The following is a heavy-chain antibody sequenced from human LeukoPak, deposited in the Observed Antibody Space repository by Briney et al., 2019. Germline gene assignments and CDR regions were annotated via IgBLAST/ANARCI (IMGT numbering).Heavy chain of an antibody. D-gene: IGHD7-27*01. CDR2: IRFDESDK. V-gene: IGHV3-30*02. CDR3: AKDLNWGWDY. J-gene: IGHJ4*02. CDR1: GFTFSNYG. Sequence: PGGSLRLSCAASGFTFSNYGMHWVRQAPGKGLEWVAHIRFDESDKYYADSVKGRFTISRDISRNTVYLQMNSLRPEDTAVYYCAKDLNWGWDYWDQGTLVTVSS.